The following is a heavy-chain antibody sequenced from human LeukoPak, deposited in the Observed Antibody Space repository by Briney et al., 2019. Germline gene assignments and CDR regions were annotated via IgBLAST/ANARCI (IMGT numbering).Heavy chain of an antibody. J-gene: IGHJ4*02. Sequence: GGSLRLSCAASGFTFSRYDMSWVRQAPGKGLEWVSAISGSGGSTYYADSVKGRFTISRDNSKNTLYLQMNNLRAEDTAVYYCTKDNDILTGSAFDYWGQGTLVTVSS. V-gene: IGHV3-23*01. CDR3: TKDNDILTGSAFDY. CDR1: GFTFSRYD. CDR2: ISGSGGST. D-gene: IGHD3-9*01.